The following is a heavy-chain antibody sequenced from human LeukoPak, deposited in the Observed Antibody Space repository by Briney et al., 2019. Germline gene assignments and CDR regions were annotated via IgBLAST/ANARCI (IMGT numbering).Heavy chain of an antibody. Sequence: GGSLRLSCAASGFTFSSYGMHWVRQAPGKGLEWVAVISYDGGNKYYADSVKGRFTISRDNSKNTLYLQMNSLRAEDTAVYYCAKGHKALYGDAFDIWGQGTMVTVSS. V-gene: IGHV3-30*18. CDR1: GFTFSSYG. D-gene: IGHD4-17*01. CDR3: AKGHKALYGDAFDI. CDR2: ISYDGGNK. J-gene: IGHJ3*02.